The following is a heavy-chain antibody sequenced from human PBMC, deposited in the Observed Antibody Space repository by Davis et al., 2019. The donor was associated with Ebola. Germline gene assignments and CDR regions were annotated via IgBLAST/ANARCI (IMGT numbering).Heavy chain of an antibody. CDR3: ATLRRTITGMDDGFDI. Sequence: GESLKISCKDSGNRFSSHWIGWVRQMPGKGLEWMGIIYTGDSDTRYSPSFRGQVTISADKSFKTAFLQWSSLKASDTARYYCATLRRTITGMDDGFDIWGQGTMVTVSS. D-gene: IGHD1-20*01. CDR1: GNRFSSHW. CDR2: IYTGDSDT. V-gene: IGHV5-51*01. J-gene: IGHJ3*02.